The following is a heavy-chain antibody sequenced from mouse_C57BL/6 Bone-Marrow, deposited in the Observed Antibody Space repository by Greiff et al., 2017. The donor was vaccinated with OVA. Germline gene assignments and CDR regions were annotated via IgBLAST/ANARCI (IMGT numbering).Heavy chain of an antibody. CDR3: ARDRRNHRAWFAY. J-gene: IGHJ3*01. D-gene: IGHD2-14*01. Sequence: VQLQQPGAELVKPGASVKMSCKASGYTFTSYWITWVKQRPGQGLEWIGDIYPGSGSTNYNEKFKSKATLTVDTSSSTAYMQLSSLTSEDSAVYYCARDRRNHRAWFAYWGQGTLVTVSA. V-gene: IGHV1-55*01. CDR1: GYTFTSYW. CDR2: IYPGSGST.